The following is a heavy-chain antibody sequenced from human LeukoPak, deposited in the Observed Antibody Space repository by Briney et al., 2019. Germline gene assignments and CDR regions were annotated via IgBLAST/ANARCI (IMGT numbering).Heavy chain of an antibody. Sequence: GGSLRLSCAASGFTFSSYALGWVRQAPGKGLEWVSSVSDAGGSAYYADSVRGQFIISRDNSKNTLYLQMNSLRAEDTAVYYCAKSGGSFYLFDYWGRGTLVTVSS. V-gene: IGHV3-23*01. D-gene: IGHD6-25*01. CDR2: VSDAGGSA. CDR1: GFTFSSYA. J-gene: IGHJ4*02. CDR3: AKSGGSFYLFDY.